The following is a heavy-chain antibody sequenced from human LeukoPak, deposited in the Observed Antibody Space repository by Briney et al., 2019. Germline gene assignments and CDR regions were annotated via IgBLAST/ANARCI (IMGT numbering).Heavy chain of an antibody. CDR3: AKIWRDHPSS. CDR1: GFTFSNFG. V-gene: IGHV3-30*02. CDR2: IQYHGNSK. D-gene: IGHD1-1*01. Sequence: GGSLRLSCVASGFTFSNFGFHWVRQAPGKGLEWVTFIQYHGNSKFYVDSVKGRFTVSRDNSKNTLYLQMNSLRAEDTAVYYCAKIWRDHPSSWGQGTLVTVSS. J-gene: IGHJ5*02.